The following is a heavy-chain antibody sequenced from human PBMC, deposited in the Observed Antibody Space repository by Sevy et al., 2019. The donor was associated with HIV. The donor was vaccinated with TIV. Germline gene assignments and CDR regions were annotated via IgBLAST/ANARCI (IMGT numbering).Heavy chain of an antibody. D-gene: IGHD2-8*01. CDR2: LSFGCGEI. V-gene: IGHV3-23*01. CDR1: GFTFSKYS. J-gene: IGHJ4*02. CDR3: AREGCTKPHDY. Sequence: GGSLRLSCAASGFTFSKYSMSWVRQPPGKGLQWVSILSFGCGEINYADSVKGRFTISRDNSKSSVYLQMNNLRPEDTAVYYCAREGCTKPHDYWGQRTLVTDSS.